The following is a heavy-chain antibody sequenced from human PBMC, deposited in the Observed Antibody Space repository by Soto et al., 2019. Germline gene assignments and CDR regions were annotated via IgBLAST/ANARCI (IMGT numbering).Heavy chain of an antibody. D-gene: IGHD1-26*01. CDR3: TRDTFGGRDS. CDR2: IDPYETGI. Sequence: EVQLVESGGGLVQPGGSLRLSCAASGFAFSSYWMHWVRQAPGKGLVWVSRIDPYETGINYADSVKGRFTISRDNAQNPLYLQKNRLGAGDTAVYYCTRDTFGGRDSWGQGTLVTVSS. CDR1: GFAFSSYW. J-gene: IGHJ4*02. V-gene: IGHV3-74*01.